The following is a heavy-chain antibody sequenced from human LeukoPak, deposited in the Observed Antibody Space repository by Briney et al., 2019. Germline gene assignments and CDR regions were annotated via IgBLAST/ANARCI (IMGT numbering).Heavy chain of an antibody. V-gene: IGHV4-59*01. J-gene: IGHJ6*04. CDR2: ISYSGST. Sequence: SETLSLTCTVSGDSISPYQWSWIRQPPGKGLEWIGYISYSGSTNYNPSLKSRVTISLDTSKNQFSLKLSSVTAADTAVYYCARASPEGMDVWGKGTTVTVSS. CDR1: GDSISPYQ. CDR3: ARASPEGMDV.